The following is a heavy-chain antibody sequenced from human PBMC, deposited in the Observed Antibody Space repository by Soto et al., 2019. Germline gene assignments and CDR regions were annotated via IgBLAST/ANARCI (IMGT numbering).Heavy chain of an antibody. Sequence: QLQLQESGPGLVKPSETLSLTCTVSGGFISSSSSYWGWIRQPPGKGLECIGSIYYTGSTYYNPSLKSRVTIAMYTSKTKISLKLRSVTAADTAVYDCARRSNSWDELDYWGQGTLVTVSS. CDR3: ARRSNSWDELDY. CDR2: IYYTGST. CDR1: GGFISSSSSY. D-gene: IGHD1-26*01. J-gene: IGHJ4*02. V-gene: IGHV4-39*01.